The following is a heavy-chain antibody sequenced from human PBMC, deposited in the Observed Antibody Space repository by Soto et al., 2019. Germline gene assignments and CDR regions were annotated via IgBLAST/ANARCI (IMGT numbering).Heavy chain of an antibody. Sequence: PGGSLRLSCAASGFTFSSYAMSWVRQAPGKGLEWVSAISGSGGSTYYADSVKGRLTISRDNSKNTLYLQMNSLRAEDTAVYYCAKVYDYVWAKNWFDPWGQGTLVTVSS. V-gene: IGHV3-23*01. CDR3: AKVYDYVWAKNWFDP. D-gene: IGHD3-16*01. CDR2: ISGSGGST. CDR1: GFTFSSYA. J-gene: IGHJ5*02.